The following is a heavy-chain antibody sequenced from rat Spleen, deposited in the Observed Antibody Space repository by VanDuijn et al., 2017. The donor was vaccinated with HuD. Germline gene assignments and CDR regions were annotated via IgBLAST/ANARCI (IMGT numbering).Heavy chain of an antibody. CDR3: ATQHYYDGYYRDY. V-gene: IGHV2S61*01. D-gene: IGHD1-12*03. CDR1: GFSLSSYG. Sequence: QVQLKESGPGLVQPSQTLSLTCTVSGFSLSSYGVIWVRQPPGKGLEWMGIIWGNGNTNYKSPLKSRLSISKDTSKSQVFLKMTKLQTEDTAMYFCATQHYYDGYYRDYWGQGVMVTVSS. CDR2: IWGNGNT. J-gene: IGHJ2*01.